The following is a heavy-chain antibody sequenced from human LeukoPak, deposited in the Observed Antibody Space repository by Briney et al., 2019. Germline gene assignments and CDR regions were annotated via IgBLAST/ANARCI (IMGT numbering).Heavy chain of an antibody. D-gene: IGHD6-19*01. V-gene: IGHV1-18*01. CDR3: ARDLSVEVAGPIDY. Sequence: GASVKVSCKASGYTFTSYGISWVRQAPGQGLEWMGWISAYNGNTNYAQKLQGRVTMTTDTSTSTAYMELRSLRSDDTAVYYCARDLSVEVAGPIDYWGQGTLVTVSS. CDR1: GYTFTSYG. J-gene: IGHJ4*02. CDR2: ISAYNGNT.